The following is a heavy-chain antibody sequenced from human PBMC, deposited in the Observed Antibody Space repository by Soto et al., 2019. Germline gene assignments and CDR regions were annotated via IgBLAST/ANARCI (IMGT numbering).Heavy chain of an antibody. D-gene: IGHD4-4*01. Sequence: QIHLVQSGGEVKKTGASVRVSCKASGYFFTSYAIGWVRQAPGQGLEWMGWISANDGETYYAPKLQDRLTMTTDTSTSTAYMELRSLRSDDTAVYYCARGGMATVDHYFYGMDVWGQGTTVIVSS. CDR3: ARGGMATVDHYFYGMDV. V-gene: IGHV1-18*01. CDR1: GYFFTSYA. CDR2: ISANDGET. J-gene: IGHJ6*02.